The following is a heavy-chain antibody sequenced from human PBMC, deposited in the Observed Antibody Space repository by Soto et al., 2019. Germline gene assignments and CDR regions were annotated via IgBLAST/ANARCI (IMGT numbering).Heavy chain of an antibody. V-gene: IGHV3-53*05. J-gene: IGHJ6*02. CDR2: IYSGGST. CDR3: AEDAFSADLVRFWSGYYYYYYGMDV. CDR1: GFTVSSNY. D-gene: IGHD3-3*01. Sequence: GGSLRLSCAASGFTVSSNYMSWVRQAPGKRLEWVSVIYSGGSTYYADSVKGRFTISRDNSKNTLYLQMNSLRAEDTAVYYCAEDAFSADLVRFWSGYYYYYYGMDVWGQGTTVTVSS.